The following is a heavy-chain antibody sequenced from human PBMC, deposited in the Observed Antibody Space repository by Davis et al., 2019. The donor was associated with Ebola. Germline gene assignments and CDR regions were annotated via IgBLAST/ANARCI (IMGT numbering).Heavy chain of an antibody. J-gene: IGHJ6*02. CDR2: IKEDGSEK. V-gene: IGHV3-7*03. CDR1: GFTFRSYW. CDR3: ARGSRNMDV. Sequence: PGGSLRLSCAASGFTFRSYWMSWVRQAPGKGLEWVAKIKEDGSEKLEVDSVKGRFTISRDNAKDSLYLQMTSLRGEDTAVYYCARGSRNMDVWGQGTTVTVSS.